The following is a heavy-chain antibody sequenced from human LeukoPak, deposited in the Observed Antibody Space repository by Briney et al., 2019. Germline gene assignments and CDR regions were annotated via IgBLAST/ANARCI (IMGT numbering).Heavy chain of an antibody. J-gene: IGHJ3*02. CDR1: GGSVNSYY. CDR3: TRHGGRDYYDSSEDAFDI. Sequence: SETLSPTCTVSGGSVNSYYLSWIRQPAGKTLEWIGRIYDGGSTNYNPSLKSRVTMSVDTSKNQISLKLKSVTAADTAVYYCTRHGGRDYYDSSEDAFDIWGQGTMVIVSS. D-gene: IGHD3-22*01. V-gene: IGHV4-4*07. CDR2: IYDGGST.